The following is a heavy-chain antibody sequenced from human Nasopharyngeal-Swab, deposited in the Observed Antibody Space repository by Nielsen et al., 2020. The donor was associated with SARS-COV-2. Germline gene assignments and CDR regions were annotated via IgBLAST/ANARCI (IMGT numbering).Heavy chain of an antibody. V-gene: IGHV4-39*01. CDR1: GGSISSSSYY. CDR2: VYRYGDT. CDR3: ARLCVVVPAAISGP. J-gene: IGHJ5*02. D-gene: IGHD2-21*01. Sequence: AETLSLTCSVSGGSISSSSYYWGWNRQPPGKALEYIVAVYRYGDTYSNPSLRSWVTISVNTSKNQYSLTLTSVAAADTADYFCARLCVVVPAAISGPWGQGTLVAVSS.